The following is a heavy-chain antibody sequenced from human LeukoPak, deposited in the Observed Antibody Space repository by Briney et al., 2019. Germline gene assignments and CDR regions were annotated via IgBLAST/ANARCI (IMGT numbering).Heavy chain of an antibody. D-gene: IGHD4-11*01. CDR3: AREYSASEH. CDR1: GYTFTGHF. Sequence: ASVTVSCRASGYTFTGHFLHWVRQAPGQGLEWMAWIDPNNGDTHYAQNFQGRITVTRDTSISTVYMELSRLTSDDTAVYYCAREYSASEHWGQGTLVTVSS. CDR2: IDPNNGDT. J-gene: IGHJ4*02. V-gene: IGHV1-2*02.